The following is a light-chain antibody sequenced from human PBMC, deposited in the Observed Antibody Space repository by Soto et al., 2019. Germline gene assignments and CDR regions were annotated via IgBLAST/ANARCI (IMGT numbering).Light chain of an antibody. V-gene: IGKV2-28*01. CDR3: KQAPLSLPV. Sequence: DIVMTQSPLSLPVTPGEPASISCRSSQSLLHSNGYNYLDWYLQKPGQSPQLLIYLGSNRASGDPDRVSGSRSGTELTLKVSRVEAEDVELYYCKQAPLSLPVFGGGAKVQIK. J-gene: IGKJ4*01. CDR1: QSLLHSNGYNY. CDR2: LGS.